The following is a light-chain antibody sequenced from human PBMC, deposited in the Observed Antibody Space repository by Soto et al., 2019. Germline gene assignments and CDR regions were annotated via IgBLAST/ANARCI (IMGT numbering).Light chain of an antibody. V-gene: IGKV3-20*01. Sequence: EIVLTQSPGTLSLSPGERVTLSCRASQSVSSSSLAWYQQKPGQALRLLIFGASSRATGIPDRFSGSGSGTDFTLTISRLEPEDFAVYYCQQYGSSPRTFGQGTKVEIK. CDR3: QQYGSSPRT. CDR1: QSVSSSS. CDR2: GAS. J-gene: IGKJ1*01.